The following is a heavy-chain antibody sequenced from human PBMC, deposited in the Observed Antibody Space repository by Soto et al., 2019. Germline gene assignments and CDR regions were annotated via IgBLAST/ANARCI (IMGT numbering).Heavy chain of an antibody. Sequence: GASVKVSCKASGDTFTDYYIHWVRRAPGQGLEWMGTVNPSGGHTTYAQHFLGRVTMTRDTSTSTLYMELTSLTSDDTAVYYCARGGHVVVVTAALDYWGQGTLVTVSS. CDR1: GDTFTDYY. CDR2: VNPSGGHT. J-gene: IGHJ4*02. D-gene: IGHD2-21*02. V-gene: IGHV1-46*01. CDR3: ARGGHVVVVTAALDY.